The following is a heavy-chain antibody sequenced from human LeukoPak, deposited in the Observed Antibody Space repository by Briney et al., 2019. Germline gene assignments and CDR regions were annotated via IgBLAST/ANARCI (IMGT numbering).Heavy chain of an antibody. CDR1: GFTVSSSY. V-gene: IGHV3-53*01. CDR2: IRSNGATA. J-gene: IGHJ4*02. Sequence: GGSLRLSCAASGFTVSSSYMSWVRQAPGKGLEWVSTIRSNGATAYNADSVKGRFTISRDNSKNTVYLQMNSLRVEDTAIYYCARGQEFDDGVFDSWGQGTLVTVSS. CDR3: ARGQEFDDGVFDS. D-gene: IGHD1-1*01.